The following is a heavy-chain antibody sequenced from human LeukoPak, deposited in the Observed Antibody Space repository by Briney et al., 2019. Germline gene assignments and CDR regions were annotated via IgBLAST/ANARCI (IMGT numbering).Heavy chain of an antibody. V-gene: IGHV1-69*04. Sequence: SVKVSCNASGGTFSSYAISWVRQAPGQGLEWMGRIIPILGIANYAQKFQGRVTITADKSTSTAYMELGSLRSEDTAVYYCARGRTMDPTGYDAFDIWGQGTMVTVSS. CDR3: ARGRTMDPTGYDAFDI. CDR2: IIPILGIA. J-gene: IGHJ3*02. CDR1: GGTFSSYA. D-gene: IGHD3-10*01.